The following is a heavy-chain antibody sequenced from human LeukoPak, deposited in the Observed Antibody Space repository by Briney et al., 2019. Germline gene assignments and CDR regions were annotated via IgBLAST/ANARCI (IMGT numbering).Heavy chain of an antibody. Sequence: GSLRLSCAASGFTFTSHWMTWVRQAPGKGLEWVANIKDEGSEKYYVDSVKGRFTISRDNAKNSLYLRMNSLRAEDTAVHYCAGALRPLDYWGQGTLVTVSS. J-gene: IGHJ4*02. CDR2: IKDEGSEK. V-gene: IGHV3-7*03. CDR3: AGALRPLDY. D-gene: IGHD3-16*01. CDR1: GFTFTSHW.